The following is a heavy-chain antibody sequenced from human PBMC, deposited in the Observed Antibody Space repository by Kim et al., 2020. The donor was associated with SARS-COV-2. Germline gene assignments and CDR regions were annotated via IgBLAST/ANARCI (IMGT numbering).Heavy chain of an antibody. Sequence: GGSLRLSCAASGFIFANYAMGWVRQAPGKGLEWVSSFSGYGDGAYYADSVKGRFTISRDNSENTLYLQINSLRADDTAVYYCAKHPPNAPPYYFHSWGQGTLVTVSS. J-gene: IGHJ4*02. CDR3: AKHPPNAPPYYFHS. V-gene: IGHV3-23*01. CDR2: FSGYGDGA. CDR1: GFIFANYA.